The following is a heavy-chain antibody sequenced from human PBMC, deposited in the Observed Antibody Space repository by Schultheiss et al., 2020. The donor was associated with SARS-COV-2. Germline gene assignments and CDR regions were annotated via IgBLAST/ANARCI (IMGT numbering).Heavy chain of an antibody. CDR1: GFTFSSYA. V-gene: IGHV3-23*01. CDR3: ARGATVSDDFDY. Sequence: GGSLRLSCAASGFTFSSYAMSWVRQAPGKGLEWVSAISGSGGSTYYADSVKGRFTISRDNAKNSLYLQMNSLRAEDTAVYYCARGATVSDDFDYWGQGTLVTVSS. J-gene: IGHJ4*02. D-gene: IGHD4-11*01. CDR2: ISGSGGST.